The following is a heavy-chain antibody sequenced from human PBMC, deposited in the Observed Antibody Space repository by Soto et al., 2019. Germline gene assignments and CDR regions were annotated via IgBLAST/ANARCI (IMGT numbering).Heavy chain of an antibody. J-gene: IGHJ6*02. Sequence: SETLSLTCTVSGGSISSYYWSWIRQPAGKGLEWIGRIYTSGSTNYNPSLKSRVTMSVDTSKNQFSLKLSSVTAADTAVYYCARDRHEGEQFGELYYYYGMDVWGQGTTVTVSS. CDR2: IYTSGST. D-gene: IGHD3-10*01. V-gene: IGHV4-4*07. CDR1: GGSISSYY. CDR3: ARDRHEGEQFGELYYYYGMDV.